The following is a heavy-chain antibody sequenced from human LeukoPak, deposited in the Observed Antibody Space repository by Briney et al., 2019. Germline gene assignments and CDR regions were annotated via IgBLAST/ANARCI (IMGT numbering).Heavy chain of an antibody. V-gene: IGHV3-23*01. D-gene: IGHD1-26*01. CDR3: AKRRASYSGSDHQPNDY. CDR1: GFTFSSYA. Sequence: GGSLRLSCAASGFTFSSYAMSWVRQAPGKGLEWVSAISGSGGSTYYADSVKGRFTISRDNSKNTLYLQMNSLRAEDTAVYYCAKRRASYSGSDHQPNDYWGQGTLVTVSS. J-gene: IGHJ4*02. CDR2: ISGSGGST.